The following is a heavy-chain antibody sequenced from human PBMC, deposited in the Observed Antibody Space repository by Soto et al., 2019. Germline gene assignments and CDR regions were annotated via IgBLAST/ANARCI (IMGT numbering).Heavy chain of an antibody. V-gene: IGHV1-8*01. Sequence: QVQLVQSGAEVKKPGASVKVSCKASGYTFTSYDINWVRQATGQGLEWMGWMNPNSGNTGYAQKFQGRVTMTRNTSISTAYMEPGSRRSEDTAVSYSARGQPADYFVRDYYYYGMDVWGQGTTVTVSS. CDR1: GYTFTSYD. CDR2: MNPNSGNT. CDR3: ARGQPADYFVRDYYYYGMDV. J-gene: IGHJ6*02. D-gene: IGHD3-10*02.